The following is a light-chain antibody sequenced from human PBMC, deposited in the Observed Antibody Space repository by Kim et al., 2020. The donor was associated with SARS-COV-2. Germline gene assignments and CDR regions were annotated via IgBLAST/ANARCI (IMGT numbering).Light chain of an antibody. Sequence: GQRVTISCSGSRSNIGSNYVYWYQQLPGTAPNLLIYSNNQRPSGVPDRFSGSKSGTSASLAISGLQSEDEADYYCAAWDDSLSGWVFGGGTQLTVL. CDR1: RSNIGSNY. J-gene: IGLJ3*02. CDR3: AAWDDSLSGWV. V-gene: IGLV1-47*02. CDR2: SNN.